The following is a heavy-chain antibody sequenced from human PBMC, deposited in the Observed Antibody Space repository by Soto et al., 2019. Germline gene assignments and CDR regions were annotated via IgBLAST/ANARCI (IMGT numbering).Heavy chain of an antibody. CDR2: ISSSGTTI. D-gene: IGHD3-10*01. CDR1: GFTFSSYE. CDR3: AREPPGEWTRFDY. V-gene: IGHV3-48*03. J-gene: IGHJ4*02. Sequence: ESGGGLIQPGGSLRLSCVASGFTFSSYEMNWVRQAPGKGLEWVSHISSSGTTIYYADSVKGRFTISRDNARNSVYFQMHSLRAEDTAVYYCAREPPGEWTRFDYWGQGTLVTVSS.